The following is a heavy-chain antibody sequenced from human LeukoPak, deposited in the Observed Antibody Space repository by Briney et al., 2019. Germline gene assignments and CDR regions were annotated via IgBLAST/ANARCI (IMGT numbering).Heavy chain of an antibody. CDR3: ARDFWGESGYPDAFDI. J-gene: IGHJ3*02. V-gene: IGHV1-46*01. CDR1: GYIFTSYY. D-gene: IGHD3-3*01. Sequence: ASVKVSCKASGYIFTSYYIHWVRQAPGQGLEWMGIINPSGGRTNYAQKFQGRVTMTRDMSTSTAYMELSSLRSEDTAVYYCARDFWGESGYPDAFDIWGQGTMVTVSS. CDR2: INPSGGRT.